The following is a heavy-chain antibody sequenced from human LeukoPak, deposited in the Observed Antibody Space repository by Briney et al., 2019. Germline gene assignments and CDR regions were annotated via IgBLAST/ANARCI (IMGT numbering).Heavy chain of an antibody. Sequence: GGSLRLSCAASGFTFSSYSMNWVRQAPGKGLEWVSSISSSSYIYYADSVKGRFTISRDNAKNTLYLQMNSLRAEDTAVYYCAKDHLYRYSSSWYYFDYWGQGTLVTVSS. CDR1: GFTFSSYS. V-gene: IGHV3-21*01. CDR2: ISSSSYI. CDR3: AKDHLYRYSSSWYYFDY. D-gene: IGHD6-13*01. J-gene: IGHJ4*02.